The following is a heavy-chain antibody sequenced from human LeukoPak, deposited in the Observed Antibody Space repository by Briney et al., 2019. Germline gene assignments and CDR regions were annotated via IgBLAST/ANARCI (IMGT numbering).Heavy chain of an antibody. CDR3: ASGGVVGASTYWYFDL. D-gene: IGHD1-26*01. CDR2: IRQDGREI. CDR1: GFTFSENW. J-gene: IGHJ2*01. Sequence: SGGSLRLSCVASGFTFSENWMTWVRQAPGKGLEWVACIRQDGREIYYVDSVKGRFTISRDNTKSSLYLQMTGLRVEDTALYYCASGGVVGASTYWYFDLWGRGTRVTVSS. V-gene: IGHV3-7*01.